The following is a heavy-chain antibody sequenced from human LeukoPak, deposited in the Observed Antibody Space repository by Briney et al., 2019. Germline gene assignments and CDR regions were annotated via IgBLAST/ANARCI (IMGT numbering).Heavy chain of an antibody. V-gene: IGHV4-39*01. J-gene: IGHJ4*02. D-gene: IGHD5-12*01. CDR1: GGSISSSSYY. Sequence: PSETLSLTCTVSGGSISSSSYYWGWIRQPPGKGLEWIGSIYYNGSTYYNPSLKSRVTISVDTSKNQFSLKLSSVTAADTAVYYCARLYSGYDGNYFDYWGQGTLVTVSS. CDR2: IYYNGST. CDR3: ARLYSGYDGNYFDY.